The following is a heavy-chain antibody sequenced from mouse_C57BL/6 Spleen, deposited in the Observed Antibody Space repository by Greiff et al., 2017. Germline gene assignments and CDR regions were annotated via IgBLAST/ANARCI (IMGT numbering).Heavy chain of an antibody. D-gene: IGHD1-1*01. CDR2: INPGSGGT. V-gene: IGHV1-54*01. CDR1: GYAFTNYL. J-gene: IGHJ2*01. Sequence: QVQLQQSGAELVRPGTSVKVSCKASGYAFTNYLIEWVKQRPGQGLEWIGVINPGSGGTNYNEKFKGKATLTADKSSSTAYMQLSSLTSEDSAVYFCARGDYDGRDWGQGTTLTVSS. CDR3: ARGDYDGRD.